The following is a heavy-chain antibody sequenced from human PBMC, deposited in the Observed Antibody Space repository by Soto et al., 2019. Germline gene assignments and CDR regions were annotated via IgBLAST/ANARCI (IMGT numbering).Heavy chain of an antibody. V-gene: IGHV1-2*02. CDR3: ARGDYGTGGYPFPYFDY. CDR2: INPDSGAT. D-gene: IGHD2-8*02. J-gene: IGHJ4*02. Sequence: ASVKVSCKASGYSFTGYYIHWVRQAPGQGLEWMGWINPDSGATNYAQNFQGRVTLTSDTSISTASMDLTSPTSDDTAVYYCARGDYGTGGYPFPYFDYWGQGTLVTVSS. CDR1: GYSFTGYY.